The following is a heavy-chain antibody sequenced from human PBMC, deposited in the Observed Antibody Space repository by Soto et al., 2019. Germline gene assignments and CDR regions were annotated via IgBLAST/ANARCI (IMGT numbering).Heavy chain of an antibody. CDR1: GITFGDNA. Sequence: EVQLVESGGGLVKPGRSLRPSCTASGITFGDNAMTWFRQAPGKGLEWVGLITSRRYVATPQYAASVKGRFTISRDDSNSIAYLQMNSLRTEDTAVYYCSRLGRATRPEQAFDIWGRGTMVTVSS. D-gene: IGHD5-12*01. CDR3: SRLGRATRPEQAFDI. CDR2: ITSRRYVATP. V-gene: IGHV3-49*05. J-gene: IGHJ3*02.